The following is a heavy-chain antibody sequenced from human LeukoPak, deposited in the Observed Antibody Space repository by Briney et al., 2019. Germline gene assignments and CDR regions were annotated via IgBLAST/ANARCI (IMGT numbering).Heavy chain of an antibody. D-gene: IGHD6-13*01. V-gene: IGHV4-34*01. J-gene: IGHJ4*02. Sequence: SETLSLTCAVYGGSFSGYYWSWIRQPPGKGLEWIGEINHSGSTNYNPSLKSRVTISVDTSKNQFSLKLSSVTAADTAVYYCARSAYSSSWRGIDYWGQGTLVTVSS. CDR2: INHSGST. CDR1: GGSFSGYY. CDR3: ARSAYSSSWRGIDY.